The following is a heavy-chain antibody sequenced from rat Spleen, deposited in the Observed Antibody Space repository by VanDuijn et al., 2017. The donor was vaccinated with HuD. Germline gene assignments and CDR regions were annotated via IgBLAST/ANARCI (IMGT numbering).Heavy chain of an antibody. J-gene: IGHJ2*01. Sequence: EVQLVESGGGLVQPGRSLKLSCAASGFTFSNHGMAWVRQAPTKGLEWVATISYDGSYTYYRDSVKGRFTISRDNAENTVYLRMSSLRSEDTATYYCAVSGYGYWGQGVMVTVSS. CDR3: AVSGYGY. CDR2: ISYDGSYT. D-gene: IGHD4-3*01. V-gene: IGHV5-29*01. CDR1: GFTFSNHG.